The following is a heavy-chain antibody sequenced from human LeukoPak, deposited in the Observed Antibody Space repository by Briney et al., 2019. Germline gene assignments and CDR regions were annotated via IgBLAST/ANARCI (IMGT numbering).Heavy chain of an antibody. CDR2: ICYDGSNK. D-gene: IGHD5-18*01. CDR3: ARATRTRGYSYGQCDY. Sequence: GGSLRLSCAASGFTFSSYAMHWVRQAPGKGLEWVAVICYDGSNKYYADSVKGRFTISRDDSKNTLYLQMNSLRAEDTAVYYCARATRTRGYSYGQCDYWGQGTLVTVSS. CDR1: GFTFSSYA. V-gene: IGHV3-33*01. J-gene: IGHJ4*02.